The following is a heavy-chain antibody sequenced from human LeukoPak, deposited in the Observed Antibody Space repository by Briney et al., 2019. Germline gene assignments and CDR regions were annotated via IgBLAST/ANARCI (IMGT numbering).Heavy chain of an antibody. CDR2: IYSSGNT. J-gene: IGHJ5*02. Sequence: SETLSLTCTVSDGSVSSYYWGWIRQPPGGDLEWIGSIYSSGNTYYNPSLESRVTISVDTSKNQLSLKLTSATAADTSVYYCARHSGLRSPFDPWGQGTLVTVSS. CDR3: ARHSGLRSPFDP. D-gene: IGHD3-3*01. V-gene: IGHV4-39*01. CDR1: DGSVSSYY.